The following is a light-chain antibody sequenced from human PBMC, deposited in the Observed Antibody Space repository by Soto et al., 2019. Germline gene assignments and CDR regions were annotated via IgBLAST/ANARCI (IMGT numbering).Light chain of an antibody. J-gene: IGLJ3*02. CDR3: GTWNVSVWV. CDR2: NND. V-gene: IGLV1-51*01. Sequence: QSVLTQPHSVSAAPGHKVTLSCSGSNSVIGINYVSWYQLRPGTAPKLLMYNNDNRPSGIHDRFSDSKSGTAATLGITGRQTGDEAESYCGTWNVSVWVVGGGTKLTVL. CDR1: NSVIGINY.